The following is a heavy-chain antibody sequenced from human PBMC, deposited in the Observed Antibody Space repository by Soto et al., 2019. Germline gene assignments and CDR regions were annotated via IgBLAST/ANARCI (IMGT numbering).Heavy chain of an antibody. J-gene: IGHJ6*03. Sequence: QVQLVQSGAEVEKPGASVKVSCKASGYTFSTCAIHWVRHAPGQRPEWMGWINAGNGDTKYSRKLQDRITITRDTSASPTCMDLSSLRSEDTAVYCCARGSYAHGDYTFDYYYMDVWGKGTTVTVSS. CDR3: ARGSYAHGDYTFDYYYMDV. V-gene: IGHV1-3*01. CDR2: INAGNGDT. CDR1: GYTFSTCA. D-gene: IGHD4-17*01.